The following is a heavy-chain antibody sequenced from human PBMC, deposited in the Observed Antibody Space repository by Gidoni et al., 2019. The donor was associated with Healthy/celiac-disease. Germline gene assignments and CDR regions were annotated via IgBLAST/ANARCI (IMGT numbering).Heavy chain of an antibody. J-gene: IGHJ4*02. V-gene: IGHV3-43D*04. D-gene: IGHD2-15*01. CDR3: ATRCSGGSCQSGY. CDR1: GFIFDNYA. CDR2: ISWDGGDT. Sequence: EVHLVESGGVVVQPGGSLSLSCLASGFIFDNYAMHWVRQAPGTGLEWLSLISWDGGDTYYADSVKGRFITSRDNSKNSLYLQMHSLRPEDSALYYCATRCSGGSCQSGYWGQGTLVTVSS.